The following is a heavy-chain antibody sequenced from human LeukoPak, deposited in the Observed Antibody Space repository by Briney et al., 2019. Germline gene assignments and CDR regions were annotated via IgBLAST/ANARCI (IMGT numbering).Heavy chain of an antibody. V-gene: IGHV4-30-4*01. CDR3: ARFMVRGVIPFDP. CDR2: IYYSGST. J-gene: IGHJ5*02. CDR1: GGSISSGDYY. Sequence: SETLSLTCTVSGGSISSGDYYWSWIRQPPGKGLEWIGYIYYSGSTYYNPSLKSRVTISVDTSKNQFSLKLSSVTAADTAVYYCARFMVRGVIPFDPWGQGTLVTVSS. D-gene: IGHD3-10*01.